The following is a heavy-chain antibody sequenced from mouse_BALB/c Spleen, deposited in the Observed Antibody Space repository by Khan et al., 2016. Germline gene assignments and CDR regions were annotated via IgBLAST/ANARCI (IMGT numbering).Heavy chain of an antibody. Sequence: EVELVESGGGLVKPGGSLKLSCAASGCTFSTYAMSWVRQTPEKRLEWVASISSGGSAFYPDILKGRFTISRDNARNILYLQMSSLRSEDTAMYYCASKVYCFDYWGQGTTLTVSS. V-gene: IGHV5-6-5*01. J-gene: IGHJ2*01. CDR3: ASKVYCFDY. CDR1: GCTFSTYA. CDR2: ISSGGSA.